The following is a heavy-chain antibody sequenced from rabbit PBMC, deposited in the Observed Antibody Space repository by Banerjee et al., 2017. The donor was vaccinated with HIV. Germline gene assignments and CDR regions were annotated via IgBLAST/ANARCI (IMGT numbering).Heavy chain of an antibody. Sequence: QSLEESGGGLVKPGASLTLTCTASGFSFTKYFYMCWVRQAPGKGLELSACIYISSGSTYYASWAKGRFTISKTSSTTVTLQMNSLTAADTATYFCARGTGYAGYGYATAYFTLWGPGTLVTVS. D-gene: IGHD6-1*01. CDR1: GFSFTKYFY. CDR3: ARGTGYAGYGYATAYFTL. CDR2: IYISSGST. V-gene: IGHV1S40*01. J-gene: IGHJ4*01.